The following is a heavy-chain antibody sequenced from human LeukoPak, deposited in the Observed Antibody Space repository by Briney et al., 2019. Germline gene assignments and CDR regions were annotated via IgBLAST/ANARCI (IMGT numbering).Heavy chain of an antibody. Sequence: GGSLRLSCAASGFTFSSYEMNWVRQAPGKGREWVSSISSSSSYICYADSVKGRFTISRDNAKNSLYLQMNSLRAEDTAVYYCASAPRSWEFDYWGQGTLVTVSS. CDR1: GFTFSSYE. CDR2: ISSSSSYI. D-gene: IGHD1-26*01. V-gene: IGHV3-21*01. J-gene: IGHJ4*02. CDR3: ASAPRSWEFDY.